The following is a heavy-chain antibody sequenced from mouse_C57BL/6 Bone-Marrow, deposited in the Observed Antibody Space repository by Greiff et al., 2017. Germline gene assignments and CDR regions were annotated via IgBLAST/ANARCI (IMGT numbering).Heavy chain of an antibody. D-gene: IGHD1-1*01. J-gene: IGHJ2*01. V-gene: IGHV5-9-1*02. CDR1: GFTFSSYA. Sequence: EVQVVESGEGLVKPGGSLKLSCAASGFTFSSYAMSWVRQTPEKRLEWVAYISSGGDYIYYSDTVKGRFTISRDNARNTLYLQMSSLKSEDTAMYYCTRDRYGSSYFYYWGQGTTLTVSS. CDR2: ISSGGDYI. CDR3: TRDRYGSSYFYY.